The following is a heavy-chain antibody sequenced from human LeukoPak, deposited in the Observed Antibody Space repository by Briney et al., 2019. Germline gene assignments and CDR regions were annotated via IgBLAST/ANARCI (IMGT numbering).Heavy chain of an antibody. CDR3: AREREMATIGDAFDI. Sequence: ASVKVSCKASGYTFTGYDMHWVRQAPGQGLEWMGWINPNSGGTNYAQKFQSRVTMTRDTSISRAYMEVSRLRSDDTAVYYCAREREMATIGDAFDIWGQGTMVTVSS. V-gene: IGHV1-2*02. CDR2: INPNSGGT. D-gene: IGHD5-24*01. CDR1: GYTFTGYD. J-gene: IGHJ3*02.